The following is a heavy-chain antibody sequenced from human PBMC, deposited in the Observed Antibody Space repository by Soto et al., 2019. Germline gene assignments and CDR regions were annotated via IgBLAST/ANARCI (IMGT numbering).Heavy chain of an antibody. CDR2: IYHSGST. CDR3: ARERNYDILTYAFDI. D-gene: IGHD3-9*01. CDR1: GGSISNYY. V-gene: IGHV4-59*12. J-gene: IGHJ3*02. Sequence: PSETLSLTCTVSGGSISNYYWSWIRQPPGKGLEWIGYIYHSGSTYYNPSLKSRVTISVDRSKNQFSLKLSSVTAADTAVYYCARERNYDILTYAFDIWGQGTMVTVSS.